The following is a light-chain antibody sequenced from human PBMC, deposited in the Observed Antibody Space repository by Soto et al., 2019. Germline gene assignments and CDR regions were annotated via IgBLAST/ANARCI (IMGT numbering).Light chain of an antibody. CDR1: QGVGRF. J-gene: IGKJ4*01. Sequence: EIVLTQSPATLSLSPGERAALSCRASQGVGRFLAWYQQKPGQAPRLLIYDASTRATGIPARFSGSGSETDFTLAIDNLEPEDFAVYYCQQRGSWPLTFGGGTKVEIK. V-gene: IGKV3-11*01. CDR2: DAS. CDR3: QQRGSWPLT.